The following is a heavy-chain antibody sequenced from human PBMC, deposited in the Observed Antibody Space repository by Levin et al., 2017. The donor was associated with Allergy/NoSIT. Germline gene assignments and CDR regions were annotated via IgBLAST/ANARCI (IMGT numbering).Heavy chain of an antibody. CDR3: ARAGTRGTTAWFDP. J-gene: IGHJ5*02. CDR1: GGSISSGGYS. V-gene: IGHV4-30-2*06. D-gene: IGHD1-7*01. Sequence: LSCAVSGGSISSGGYSWSWIRQSPGKGLEWVGDIFHRGRSTYNPSLKSRVTMSLDTSKNHYYLNLSSVTAADTAVYFCARAGTRGTTAWFDPWGQGTLVTVSS. CDR2: IFHRGRS.